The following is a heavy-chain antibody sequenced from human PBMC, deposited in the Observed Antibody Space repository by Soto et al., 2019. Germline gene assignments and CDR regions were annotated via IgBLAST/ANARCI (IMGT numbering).Heavy chain of an antibody. CDR2: IYYSGST. D-gene: IGHD1-26*01. V-gene: IGHV4-39*01. Sequence: QLQLQESGPGLVKPSETLSLTCTVSGGSISSSSYYWGWIRQPPGKGLEWIGSIYYSGSTYYNPSLKSRVTISVDTSKNQFSLKLSSVTAADTAVYYCARHGPPQWGGTLDPWGQGTLVTVSS. CDR3: ARHGPPQWGGTLDP. J-gene: IGHJ5*02. CDR1: GGSISSSSYY.